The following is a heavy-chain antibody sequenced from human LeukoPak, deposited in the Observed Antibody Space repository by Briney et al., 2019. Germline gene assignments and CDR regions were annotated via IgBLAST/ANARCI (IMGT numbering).Heavy chain of an antibody. D-gene: IGHD5-18*01. CDR3: AAGGDTAKGGKY. V-gene: IGHV4-31*03. CDR1: GASISGTDYY. CDR2: IHFRGTI. Sequence: PSETLSLTCTVSGASISGTDYYWTCTRPHPGEGLEWLGFIHFRGTIYYNPSLRSRLIISADTAKNQMSLKLSSMTAADTAVYYCAAGGDTAKGGKYWGQGTQVTVSS. J-gene: IGHJ4*02.